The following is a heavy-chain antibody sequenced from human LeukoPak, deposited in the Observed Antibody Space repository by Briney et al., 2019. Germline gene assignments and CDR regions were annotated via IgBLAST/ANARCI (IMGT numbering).Heavy chain of an antibody. Sequence: PGGSLRLSCAASGFTFSSYWMHWVRQAPGKGLEWVSSISSSSSYIYYADSVKGRFTISRDNAKNSLYLQMNSLRAEDTAVYYCARDRNGYSLNDAFDIWGQGTMVTVSS. J-gene: IGHJ3*02. CDR2: ISSSSSYI. CDR3: ARDRNGYSLNDAFDI. D-gene: IGHD5-24*01. CDR1: GFTFSSYW. V-gene: IGHV3-21*01.